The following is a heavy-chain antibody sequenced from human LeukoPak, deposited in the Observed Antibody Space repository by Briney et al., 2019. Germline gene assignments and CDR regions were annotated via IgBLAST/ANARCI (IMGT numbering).Heavy chain of an antibody. V-gene: IGHV4-38-2*02. CDR2: VYHNGET. CDR3: VTPRSWELSDMAV. J-gene: IGHJ6*03. CDR1: GYSITTNYY. D-gene: IGHD1-26*01. Sequence: SETLSLTCTVSGYSITTNYYWAWLRQSPGTGLEWIGSVYHNGETYYNPSLKIRVIISVDTSKNEFSLRLTSVTAADTAVYYCVTPRSWELSDMAVWGKGTTVIVSS.